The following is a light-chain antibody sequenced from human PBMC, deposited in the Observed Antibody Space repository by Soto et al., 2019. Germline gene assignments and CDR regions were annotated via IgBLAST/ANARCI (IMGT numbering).Light chain of an antibody. Sequence: QSALTQPASVSGSPGQSITISCTGTSSTVGGFNVVSWYQQHPGKAPKVIIYEGIKRPSRVSNRFSGSNSGSTASLTISGLQAEDEADYYCCSYVGATTYVFGTGTKVTVL. V-gene: IGLV2-23*01. J-gene: IGLJ1*01. CDR3: CSYVGATTYV. CDR1: SSTVGGFNV. CDR2: EGI.